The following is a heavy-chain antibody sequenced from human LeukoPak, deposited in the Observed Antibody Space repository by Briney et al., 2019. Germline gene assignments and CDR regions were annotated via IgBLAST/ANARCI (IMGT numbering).Heavy chain of an antibody. CDR1: GFTFSSYE. Sequence: GGSLRLSCSASGFTFSSYEMNWVRQAPGKGLEWVAYISSSGSTIYYADSVKGRFTISRDNAKNSLYLQMNSLRAEDTAVYYCARLDYDSSGYYYGFDPWGQGTLVTVSS. V-gene: IGHV3-48*03. CDR3: ARLDYDSSGYYYGFDP. CDR2: ISSSGSTI. D-gene: IGHD3-22*01. J-gene: IGHJ5*02.